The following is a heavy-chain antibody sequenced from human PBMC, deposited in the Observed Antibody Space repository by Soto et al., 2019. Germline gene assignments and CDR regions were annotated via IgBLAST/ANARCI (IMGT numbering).Heavy chain of an antibody. CDR3: AGGGSIVVATRRLMDV. CDR1: GGSISSSSYY. Sequence: SETLSLTCTVSGGSISSSSYYWGWIRQPPGKGLEWIGSIYYSGSTYYNQSLKSRVTISVDTSKNQFSLKLSSVTAADTALYYCAGGGSIVVATRRLMDVWGKGTTVTVSS. CDR2: IYYSGST. J-gene: IGHJ6*03. D-gene: IGHD3-22*01. V-gene: IGHV4-39*01.